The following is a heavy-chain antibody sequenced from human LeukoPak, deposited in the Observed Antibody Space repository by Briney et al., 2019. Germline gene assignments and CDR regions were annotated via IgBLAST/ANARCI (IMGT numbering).Heavy chain of an antibody. V-gene: IGHV5-51*01. J-gene: IGHJ4*02. CDR2: IDPSESDI. CDR3: ARQTAMGRSGDY. CDR1: GYSFTSYW. Sequence: GESLKISCKASGYSFTSYWIGWVRQMPGKGLEWMGIIDPSESDIRYTPSFQGQVTISADKSLSTAYLQWNSLKASDAAIYYCARQTAMGRSGDYWGQGTLVTVSS. D-gene: IGHD7-27*01.